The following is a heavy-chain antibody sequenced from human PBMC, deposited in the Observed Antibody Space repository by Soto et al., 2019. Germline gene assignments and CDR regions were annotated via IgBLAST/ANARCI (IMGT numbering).Heavy chain of an antibody. V-gene: IGHV3-21*01. Sequence: GGSLRLSCAASGFTFSSYSMNWVRQAPGKGLEWVSSISSSSSYIYYADSVKGRFTTSRDNAKNSLYLQMNSLRAEDTAVYYCARDRKEKFDYGSGYYYYYGMDVWGQGTTVTVSS. J-gene: IGHJ6*02. CDR2: ISSSSSYI. CDR3: ARDRKEKFDYGSGYYYYYGMDV. CDR1: GFTFSSYS. D-gene: IGHD3-10*01.